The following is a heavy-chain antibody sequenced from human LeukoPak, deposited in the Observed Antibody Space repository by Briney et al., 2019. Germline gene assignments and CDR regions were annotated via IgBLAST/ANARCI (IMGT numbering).Heavy chain of an antibody. CDR3: ARGVGVVTAASFDY. CDR1: GYTFTSYD. J-gene: IGHJ4*02. D-gene: IGHD2-21*02. CDR2: MNPNSGNT. V-gene: IGHV1-8*01. Sequence: ASVKVSCKASGYTFTSYDINWVRQATGRGLEWMGWMNPNSGNTGYAQKFQGRVTMTRNTSISTAYMELSSLRSEDTAVYYCARGVGVVTAASFDYWGQGTLVTVSS.